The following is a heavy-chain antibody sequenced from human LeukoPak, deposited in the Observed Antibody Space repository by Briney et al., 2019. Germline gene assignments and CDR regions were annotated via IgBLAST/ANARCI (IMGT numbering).Heavy chain of an antibody. CDR3: ARAPIVGANFDY. Sequence: PSETLSLTCAVYGGSFSGYYWSWIRQPPGKGLEWIGEINHSGSTNYNPSLKSRVTISVDTSKNQFPLKLSSVTAADTAVYYCARAPIVGANFDYWGQGTLVTVSS. J-gene: IGHJ4*02. D-gene: IGHD1-26*01. CDR2: INHSGST. V-gene: IGHV4-34*01. CDR1: GGSFSGYY.